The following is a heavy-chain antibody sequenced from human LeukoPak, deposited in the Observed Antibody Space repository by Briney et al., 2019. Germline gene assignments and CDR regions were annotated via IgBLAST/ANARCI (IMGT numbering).Heavy chain of an antibody. D-gene: IGHD3-16*01. V-gene: IGHV3-21*01. CDR1: GFSFSSYN. CDR2: ITSSSTYT. Sequence: GGSLRLSCAASGFSFSSYNMNWVRQTPGKGLEWVSSITSSSTYTFYADSVKGRFTISRDNSKNTLYLQMNSLRAEDTAVYYCARDLQNRGEYYYYYYMDVWGKGTTVTVSS. J-gene: IGHJ6*03. CDR3: ARDLQNRGEYYYYYYMDV.